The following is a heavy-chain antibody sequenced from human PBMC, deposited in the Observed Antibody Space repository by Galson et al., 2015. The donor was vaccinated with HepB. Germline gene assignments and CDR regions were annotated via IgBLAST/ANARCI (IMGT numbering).Heavy chain of an antibody. CDR1: GFTFSDYY. D-gene: IGHD6-13*01. V-gene: IGHV3-11*06. CDR3: ARDPRYSRPPGSDEYGMDV. CDR2: ISSSSSYT. J-gene: IGHJ6*02. Sequence: SLRLSCAASGFTFSDYYMSWIRQAPGKGLEWVSYISSSSSYTNYADSVKGRFTISRDNAKNSLYLQMNSLRAEDTAVYYCARDPRYSRPPGSDEYGMDVWGQGTTVTVSS.